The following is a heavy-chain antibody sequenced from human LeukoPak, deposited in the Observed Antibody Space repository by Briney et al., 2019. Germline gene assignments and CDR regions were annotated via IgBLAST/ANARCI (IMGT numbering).Heavy chain of an antibody. CDR2: ISSSSSYI. CDR3: ASKYQLLWGIDY. V-gene: IGHV3-21*01. D-gene: IGHD2-2*01. CDR1: GFTFSSYS. Sequence: PGGSLRLTSAASGFTFSSYSMNWVRQAPGKGLEWVSSISSSSSYIYYADSVKGRFTISRDNAKNSLYLQMNSLRAEDTAVYYCASKYQLLWGIDYWGQGTLVTVSS. J-gene: IGHJ4*02.